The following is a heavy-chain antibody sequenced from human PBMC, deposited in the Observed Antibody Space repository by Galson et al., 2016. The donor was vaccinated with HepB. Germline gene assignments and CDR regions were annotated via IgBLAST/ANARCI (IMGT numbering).Heavy chain of an antibody. CDR2: ISGSGGST. CDR1: GFTFSSYA. CDR3: AKITMVQGGFYYYGRDV. J-gene: IGHJ6*02. Sequence: SLRLACAASGFTFSSYAMSWVRQAPGKGLEWVSTISGSGGSTYYADSVEGRFTISRDNSKNTLYLQMNSLRAEDTAVYYCAKITMVQGGFYYYGRDVWGQGTTVTVSS. D-gene: IGHD3-10*01. V-gene: IGHV3-23*01.